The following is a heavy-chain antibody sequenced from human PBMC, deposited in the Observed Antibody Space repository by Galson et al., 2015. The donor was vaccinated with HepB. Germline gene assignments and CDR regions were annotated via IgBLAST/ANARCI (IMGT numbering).Heavy chain of an antibody. J-gene: IGHJ4*02. CDR1: RFTFSTYS. D-gene: IGHD6-19*01. Sequence: SLRLSCAASRFTFSTYSMNWVRQAPGKGLEWVSSISSSSSYIYYADSVKGRFTLSRDNAKNSLYLQMNSLRAEDTAVYYCARLEGGIYSSAVGYWGQGTLVTVSS. CDR2: ISSSSSYI. CDR3: ARLEGGIYSSAVGY. V-gene: IGHV3-21*01.